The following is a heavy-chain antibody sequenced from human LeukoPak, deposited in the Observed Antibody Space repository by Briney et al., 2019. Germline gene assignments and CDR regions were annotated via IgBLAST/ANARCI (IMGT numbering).Heavy chain of an antibody. CDR1: GGSFSGYY. Sequence: SETLSLTCAVYGGSFSGYYWSWIPQPPGKGLEWIGEINHSGSTNYNPSLKSRVTISVDTSKNQFSLKLSSVTAADTAVYYCASPIAARRHAFDIWGQGTMVTVSS. V-gene: IGHV4-34*01. J-gene: IGHJ3*02. CDR2: INHSGST. CDR3: ASPIAARRHAFDI. D-gene: IGHD6-6*01.